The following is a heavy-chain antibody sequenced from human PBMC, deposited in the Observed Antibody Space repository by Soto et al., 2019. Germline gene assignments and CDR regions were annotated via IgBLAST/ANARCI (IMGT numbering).Heavy chain of an antibody. Sequence: GGSLRLSCAASGFTFSNAWMNWFRQAPGKGLEWVGRIKSKTDGGTTDYAAPVKGRFTISRDDSKNTLYLQMNSLKTEDTAVYYCYLYYDSSGYYYFDYWGQGTLVTVSS. V-gene: IGHV3-15*07. D-gene: IGHD3-22*01. CDR3: YLYYDSSGYYYFDY. CDR1: GFTFSNAW. CDR2: IKSKTDGGTT. J-gene: IGHJ4*02.